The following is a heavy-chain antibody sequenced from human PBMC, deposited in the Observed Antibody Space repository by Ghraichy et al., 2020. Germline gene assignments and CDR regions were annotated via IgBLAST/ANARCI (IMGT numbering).Heavy chain of an antibody. V-gene: IGHV4-59*01. CDR2: VHYNGRT. Sequence: SETLSLTCTVSGDSINNDYWSWLRQPPGKGLEWIAYVHYNGRTNYNPSLKSRATILLDTSKTQFSLTLSSVTAADTAVYYCARGAGWYNPWGQGTLVTFSS. D-gene: IGHD6-19*01. CDR1: GDSINNDY. J-gene: IGHJ5*02. CDR3: ARGAGWYNP.